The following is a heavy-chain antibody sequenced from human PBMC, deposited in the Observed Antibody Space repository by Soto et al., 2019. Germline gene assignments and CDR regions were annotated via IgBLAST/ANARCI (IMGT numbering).Heavy chain of an antibody. J-gene: IGHJ4*02. Sequence: QVQLVESGGGVVQPGRSLRLSCAASGFTFSSYGMHSVRQTPGKGLEWVAVISYDGSNKYYADSVKGRFTISRDNSKNTLYLQMNSLRAEDTAVYYCARGSASYSSGRYYFDYWGQGTLVTVS. CDR2: ISYDGSNK. CDR3: ARGSASYSSGRYYFDY. V-gene: IGHV3-30*03. D-gene: IGHD6-19*01. CDR1: GFTFSSYG.